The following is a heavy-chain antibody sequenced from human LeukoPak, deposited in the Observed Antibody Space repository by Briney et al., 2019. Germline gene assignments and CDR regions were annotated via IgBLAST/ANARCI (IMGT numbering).Heavy chain of an antibody. J-gene: IGHJ4*02. Sequence: GGSLRLSCAASGFTFSSYAMHWVRQAPGKGLEWVAGISYDGSNKYYADSVKGRFTISRDNSKNTLYLQMNSPRAEDTAVYYCARLRTMTTDDYWGQGTLVTVSS. CDR1: GFTFSSYA. V-gene: IGHV3-30*04. D-gene: IGHD4-11*01. CDR2: ISYDGSNK. CDR3: ARLRTMTTDDY.